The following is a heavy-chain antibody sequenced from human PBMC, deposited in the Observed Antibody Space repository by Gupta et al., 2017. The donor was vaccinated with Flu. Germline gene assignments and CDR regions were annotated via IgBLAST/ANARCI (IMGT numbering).Heavy chain of an antibody. D-gene: IGHD3-22*01. J-gene: IGHJ6*02. CDR3: AHRMITMIGEGGDGMDV. Sequence: QITLKESGPTLVKPTQTLTLTCPFSGFSLSTSGVGVGWIRQPPGKALEWLALIYWDDDKRYSPSLKSRLTITKDTSKNQVVLTMTNMDPVDTATYYCAHRMITMIGEGGDGMDVWGQGTTVTVSS. CDR1: GFSLSTSGVG. V-gene: IGHV2-5*02. CDR2: IYWDDDK.